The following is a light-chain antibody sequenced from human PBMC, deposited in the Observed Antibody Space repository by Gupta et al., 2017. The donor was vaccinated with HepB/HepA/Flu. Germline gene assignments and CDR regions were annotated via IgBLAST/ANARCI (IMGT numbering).Light chain of an antibody. Sequence: QSVLTQPPSVSGAPGQRVTISCTGSSSNIGAGYDVNWYRQLPGTAPKLLIYGNSNRASGVPIRFSDPKSGTSAFLDITGLQAEDEADYYCQSYDFTLSDVIFGGGTKLTVL. CDR2: GNS. CDR3: QSYDFTLSDVI. J-gene: IGLJ2*01. V-gene: IGLV1-40*01. CDR1: SSNIGAGYD.